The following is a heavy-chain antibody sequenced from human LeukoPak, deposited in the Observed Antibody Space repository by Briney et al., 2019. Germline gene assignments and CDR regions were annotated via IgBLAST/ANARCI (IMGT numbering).Heavy chain of an antibody. D-gene: IGHD3-22*01. CDR1: GFTFSSYL. Sequence: RGSLRLSCAASGFTFSSYLMSWVRQAPGKGLEWVSAISGSGCSTYYADSVKGRFTICRDNSKNTLYLQMNSLRDEDTAVYYCAKDLSITMIVVVIPDAFGIWGQGTMVTVSS. CDR2: ISGSGCST. J-gene: IGHJ3*02. V-gene: IGHV3-23*01. CDR3: AKDLSITMIVVVIPDAFGI.